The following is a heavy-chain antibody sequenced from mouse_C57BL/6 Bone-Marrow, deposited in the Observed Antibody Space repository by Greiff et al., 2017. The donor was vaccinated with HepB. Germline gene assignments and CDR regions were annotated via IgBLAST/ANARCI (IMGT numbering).Heavy chain of an antibody. D-gene: IGHD1-1*01. J-gene: IGHJ2*01. Sequence: QVQLKESGPELVKPGASVKISCKASGYAFSSSWMNWVKQRPGKGLEWIGRIYPGDGDTNYNGKFKGKATLTADKSSSTAYMQLSSLTSEDSAVYFCARRREYYGSSYDYWGQGTTLTVSS. CDR1: GYAFSSSW. CDR2: IYPGDGDT. V-gene: IGHV1-82*01. CDR3: ARRREYYGSSYDY.